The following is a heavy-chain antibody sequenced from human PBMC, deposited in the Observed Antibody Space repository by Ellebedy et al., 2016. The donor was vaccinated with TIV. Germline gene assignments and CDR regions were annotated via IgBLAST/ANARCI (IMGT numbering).Heavy chain of an antibody. CDR3: ARCLPEMATVEYYYGMDV. CDR1: GYTFTSYG. D-gene: IGHD5-24*01. J-gene: IGHJ6*02. CDR2: ISAYNGNT. V-gene: IGHV1-18*04. Sequence: AASVKVSCKASGYTFTSYGISWVRQAPGQGLEWMGWISAYNGNTNYAQKFQGRVTITADESTSTAYMELSSLRSEDTAVYYCARCLPEMATVEYYYGMDVWGQGTTVTVSS.